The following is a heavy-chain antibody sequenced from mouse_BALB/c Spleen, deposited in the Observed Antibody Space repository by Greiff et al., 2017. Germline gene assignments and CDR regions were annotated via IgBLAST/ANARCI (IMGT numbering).Heavy chain of an antibody. Sequence: QVQLQQPGAELVRPGASVKLSCKASGYTFTSYWMNWVKQRPEQGLQWIGRIDPYDSETHYNQKFKDKAILTVDKSSSTAYMQLSSLTSEDSAVYDCASSETTVRFDYWGQGTTLTVSA. V-gene: IGHV1-74*01. J-gene: IGHJ2*01. CDR1: GYTFTSYW. CDR3: ASSETTVRFDY. D-gene: IGHD1-1*01. CDR2: IDPYDSET.